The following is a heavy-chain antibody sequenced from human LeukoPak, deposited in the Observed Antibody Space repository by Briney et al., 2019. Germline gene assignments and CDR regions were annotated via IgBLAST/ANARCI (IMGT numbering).Heavy chain of an antibody. Sequence: SATLSLTCTVSGGSISSSSYYWGWIRQPPGKGLEWIGSIYYSGSTYYNPSLKSRVTISIDTSKNQFSLKLSSVTAADTAVYYCRAYCGGDCYSIDYWGQGTLVTVSS. CDR3: RAYCGGDCYSIDY. J-gene: IGHJ4*02. D-gene: IGHD2-21*02. CDR2: IYYSGST. V-gene: IGHV4-39*07. CDR1: GGSISSSSYY.